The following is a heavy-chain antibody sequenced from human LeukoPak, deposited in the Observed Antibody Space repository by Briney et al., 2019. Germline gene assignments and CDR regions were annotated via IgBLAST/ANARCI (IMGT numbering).Heavy chain of an antibody. J-gene: IGHJ5*02. Sequence: ASVKVSCKASGYTFTSYYMHWVRQAPGQGLEWMGIINPSGGSTSYAQKFQGRVTMTRDMSTSTVYMELSSLRSEDTAVYYCARGRGGSSSWVDWFDPWGQGTLVTVSS. CDR3: ARGRGGSSSWVDWFDP. D-gene: IGHD6-13*01. CDR2: INPSGGST. CDR1: GYTFTSYY. V-gene: IGHV1-46*01.